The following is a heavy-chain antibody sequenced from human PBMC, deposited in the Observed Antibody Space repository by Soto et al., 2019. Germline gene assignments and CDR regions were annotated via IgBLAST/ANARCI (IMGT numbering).Heavy chain of an antibody. CDR2: IYYSGTT. CDR3: GRRITGSSNFDN. V-gene: IGHV4-39*01. CDR1: GGSISSSNYR. J-gene: IGHJ4*02. D-gene: IGHD1-1*01. Sequence: QLQLQESGPGLVKPSETLSLTCTVLGGSISSSNYRWVWIRQPPGQGLEWIGHIYYSGTTYYTPSLKSRVTISEDTSKNQFSLRLTSVTAADTAVYYCGRRITGSSNFDNWGQGALVTVSS.